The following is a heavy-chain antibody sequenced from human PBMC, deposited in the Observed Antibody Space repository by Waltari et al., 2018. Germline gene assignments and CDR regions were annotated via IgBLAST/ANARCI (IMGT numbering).Heavy chain of an antibody. CDR2: VYPEHVEP. Sequence: EVQLVQSGAEGKKPGATVKSSGTVSGDTVTDYYRHCVQQAPGKGLEWMGLVYPEHVEPIYAAKFQGRVHLTADTSTDTAYMALRRLTSEDTAVYYCATDPGRGPPGGIWGQGPMVPVSS. J-gene: IGHJ3*02. D-gene: IGHD3-10*01. CDR3: ATDPGRGPPGGI. CDR1: GDTVTDYY. V-gene: IGHV1-69-2*01.